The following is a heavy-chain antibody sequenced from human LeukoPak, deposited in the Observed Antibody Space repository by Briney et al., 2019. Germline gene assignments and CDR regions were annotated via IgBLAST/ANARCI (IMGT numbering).Heavy chain of an antibody. CDR2: IWYDGSNK. CDR3: ASDHVEMATIALDC. CDR1: GFTFSSYG. J-gene: IGHJ4*02. Sequence: GGSLRLSCAASGFTFSSYGTHWVRQAPGKGLEWVAVIWYDGSNKYYADSVKGRFTISRDNSKNTLYLQMNSLRAEDTAVYYCASDHVEMATIALDCWGQGTLVTVSS. D-gene: IGHD5-24*01. V-gene: IGHV3-30*19.